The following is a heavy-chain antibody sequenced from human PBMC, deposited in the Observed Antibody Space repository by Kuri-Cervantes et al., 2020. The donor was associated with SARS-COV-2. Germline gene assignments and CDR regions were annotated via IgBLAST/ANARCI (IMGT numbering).Heavy chain of an antibody. J-gene: IGHJ6*02. Sequence: SVKVSCKASGGTFSSYAISWVRQAPGQGLEWMGGIIPIFGTANYAQKFQGRVTITADESTSTAYMELRSLRSDDTAVYFCAKTRSYYYYMDVWGQGTMVTVSS. CDR2: IIPIFGTA. D-gene: IGHD4-11*01. V-gene: IGHV1-69*13. CDR3: AKTRSYYYYMDV. CDR1: GGTFSSYA.